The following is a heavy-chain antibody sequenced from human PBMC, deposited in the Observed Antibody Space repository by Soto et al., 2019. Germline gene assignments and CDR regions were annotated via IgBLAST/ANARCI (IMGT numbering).Heavy chain of an antibody. Sequence: QVQLVQSGAEVKKPGASVKVSCKASGYTFTIYGISWVRQAPGQGLEWMGWISGYNGNTDYAQNLQDRVTLTTDASTRSVYLELRRLRSDVTAVYYCARVDYYDSSGYYGYWCQGTLITVSS. D-gene: IGHD3-22*01. CDR1: GYTFTIYG. V-gene: IGHV1-18*04. J-gene: IGHJ4*02. CDR3: ARVDYYDSSGYYGY. CDR2: ISGYNGNT.